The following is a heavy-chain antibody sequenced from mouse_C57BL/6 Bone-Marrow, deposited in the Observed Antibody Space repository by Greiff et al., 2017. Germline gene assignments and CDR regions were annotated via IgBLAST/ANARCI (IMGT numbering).Heavy chain of an antibody. Sequence: EVQLVESAGGLVQPGSSMKLSCTASGFTFSDYYMAWVRQVPEKGLEWVANINYDGSSTYYLDSLKCRFIISSDNAQNILYLQMSSLKSEDTATYNSGRDDYDGRAYSDYWGQGTTLTVAS. CDR1: GFTFSDYY. D-gene: IGHD2-4*01. CDR3: GRDDYDGRAYSDY. J-gene: IGHJ2*01. CDR2: INYDGSST. V-gene: IGHV5-16*01.